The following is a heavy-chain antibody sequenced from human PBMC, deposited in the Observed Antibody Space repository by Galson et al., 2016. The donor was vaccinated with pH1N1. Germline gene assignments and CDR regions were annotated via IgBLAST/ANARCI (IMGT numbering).Heavy chain of an antibody. D-gene: IGHD2/OR15-2a*01. CDR3: AKNQGIRDAVDV. Sequence: SLRLSCAASGFRFSSYAFSWVRQAPGKGLEWISVVMNNIGTTFYSESVKGRFTLSRDNSKNTLYLEMQSLRVEDTAIYYCAKNQGIRDAVDVWGPGTMVIVSS. V-gene: IGHV3-23*01. CDR1: GFRFSSYA. J-gene: IGHJ3*01. CDR2: VMNNIGTT.